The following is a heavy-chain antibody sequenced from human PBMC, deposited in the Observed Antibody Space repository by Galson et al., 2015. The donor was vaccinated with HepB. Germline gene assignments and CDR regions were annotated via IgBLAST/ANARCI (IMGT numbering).Heavy chain of an antibody. CDR2: ILYDGSSS. D-gene: IGHD6-19*01. J-gene: IGHJ6*02. CDR3: ARGGGLRLVPEGMDA. Sequence: SLRLSCAASGFTFSTLGMHWVRQAPGKGLEWVALILYDGSSSYHADSVKGRFTISRDNSQNTLFLQMDTLRIEDTAVYFCARGGGLRLVPEGMDAWGQGTTVTVSS. CDR1: GFTFSTLG. V-gene: IGHV3-30*19.